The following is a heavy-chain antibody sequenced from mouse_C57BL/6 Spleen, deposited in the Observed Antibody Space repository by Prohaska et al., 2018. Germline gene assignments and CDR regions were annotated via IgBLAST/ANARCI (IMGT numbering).Heavy chain of an antibody. D-gene: IGHD2-12*01. Sequence: QLHKSVPGPVRPAAAVQSSYSASCVNFNNTYMHWVKQRPEQGLEWIGRIAPANGNTKYAPKFQGKATITADTSSNTAFLQLSSQQSEENAIYHCVPARRPAKRCWG. J-gene: IGHJ4*01. CDR3: VPARRPAKRC. CDR1: CVNFNNTY. CDR2: IAPANGNT. V-gene: IGHV14-3*01.